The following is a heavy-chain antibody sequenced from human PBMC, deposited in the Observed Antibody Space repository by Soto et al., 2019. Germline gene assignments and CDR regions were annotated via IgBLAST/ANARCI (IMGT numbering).Heavy chain of an antibody. CDR2: IYHSGST. J-gene: IGHJ5*02. D-gene: IGHD3-3*01. CDR3: ARGLRYYDFWRGNSCWFDP. Sequence: SENPSLTCAVSGGSISSSNWWSWVRQPPGKGLEWIGEIYHSGSTNYNPSLKSRVTISVDKSKNQFSLKLSSVTAADTAVYYCARGLRYYDFWRGNSCWFDPLCQCTLGT. V-gene: IGHV4-4*02. CDR1: GGSISSSNW.